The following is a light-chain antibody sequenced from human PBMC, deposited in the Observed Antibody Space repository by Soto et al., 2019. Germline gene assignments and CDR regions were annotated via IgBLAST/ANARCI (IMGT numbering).Light chain of an antibody. CDR2: GAS. CDR3: QQYGSSPLYA. J-gene: IGKJ2*01. Sequence: EIVLTQSPGTLSLSPGERATLSCRASQSVSSSYLAWYQQKAGQAPRLLIYGASSRATGIPDRFSGSGSGTDCILTISRLEPEDFAVYYCQQYGSSPLYAFGQGTKLEIK. CDR1: QSVSSSY. V-gene: IGKV3-20*01.